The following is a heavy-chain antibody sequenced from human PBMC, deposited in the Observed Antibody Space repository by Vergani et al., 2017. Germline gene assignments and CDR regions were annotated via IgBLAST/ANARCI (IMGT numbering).Heavy chain of an antibody. V-gene: IGHV3-48*01. Sequence: EGKQGEAGGGVVQRGGSLRLSCATSGFTFSSSNMNWVRQAPGKGLEWVSSISSTSKTIYYADSVKGRFTISRDNAMNSLYLQMSSLRPDDTAVYYCVRTDGYIWDYWGQGTLVTISS. CDR3: VRTDGYIWDY. J-gene: IGHJ4*02. D-gene: IGHD5-24*01. CDR2: ISSTSKTI. CDR1: GFTFSSSN.